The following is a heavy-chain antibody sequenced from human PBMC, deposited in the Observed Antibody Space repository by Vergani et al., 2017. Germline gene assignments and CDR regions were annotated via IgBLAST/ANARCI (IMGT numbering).Heavy chain of an antibody. D-gene: IGHD6-13*01. J-gene: IGHJ5*02. CDR3: ARDLVGSIAGVGYNGFDP. V-gene: IGHV4-61*02. Sequence: QVQLQESGPGLVKPSQTLSLTCTVSGGSISSGSYYWSWIRQPAGKGLEWIGRIYTSGSTNYNPSLKSRVTMSVATSKNQFSLTLSSVTAADTAVYYCARDLVGSIAGVGYNGFDPWGQGTLVTVSS. CDR2: IYTSGST. CDR1: GGSISSGSYY.